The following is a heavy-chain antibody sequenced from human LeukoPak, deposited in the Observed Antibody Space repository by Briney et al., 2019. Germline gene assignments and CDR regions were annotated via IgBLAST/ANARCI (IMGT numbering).Heavy chain of an antibody. CDR3: ARDISLMTTVTRGAGGLDY. CDR1: GGSISSYY. V-gene: IGHV4-59*01. CDR2: IYYSGST. J-gene: IGHJ4*02. D-gene: IGHD4-17*01. Sequence: SETLSLTCTVSGGSISSYYWSWIRQPPGKGLEWIGYIYYSGSTNYNPSLKSRVTISVDTSKNQFSLKLSSVTAADTAVYYCARDISLMTTVTRGAGGLDYWGQGTLVTVSS.